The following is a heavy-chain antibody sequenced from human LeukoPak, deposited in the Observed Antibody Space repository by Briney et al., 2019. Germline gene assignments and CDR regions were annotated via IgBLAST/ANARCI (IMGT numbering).Heavy chain of an antibody. V-gene: IGHV3-21*01. CDR1: GFTFSSFS. CDR3: ARDWGSSGWYNWFDP. CDR2: ISSSSSYR. J-gene: IGHJ5*02. Sequence: PGGSLRLSCAASGFTFSSFSMNWVRQAPGKGLEWVSSISSSSSYRYYADSVKGRFTISRDNAKNSLYLQMNSLRAEDTAVYYCARDWGSSGWYNWFDPWGQGTLVTVSS. D-gene: IGHD6-19*01.